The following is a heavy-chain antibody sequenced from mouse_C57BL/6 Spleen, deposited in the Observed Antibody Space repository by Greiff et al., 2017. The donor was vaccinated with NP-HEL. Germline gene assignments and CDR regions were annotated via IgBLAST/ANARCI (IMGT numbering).Heavy chain of an antibody. V-gene: IGHV14-1*01. CDR3: TKGIIYDGYYLAY. CDR2: IDPEDGDT. CDR1: GFNIKDYY. Sequence: VQLQQSGAELVRPGASVKLSCTASGFNIKDYYMHWVKQRPEQGLEWIGRIDPEDGDTEYAPKFQGKATMTADTASNTAYLQLSSLTSEDSAFYYCTKGIIYDGYYLAYWGQGTLVTVSA. D-gene: IGHD2-3*01. J-gene: IGHJ3*01.